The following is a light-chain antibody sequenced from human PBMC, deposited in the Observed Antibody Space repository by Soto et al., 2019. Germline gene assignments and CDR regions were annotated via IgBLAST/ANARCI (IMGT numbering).Light chain of an antibody. Sequence: DIHMTQSPSSLSAFVGDRVTITCRAGQTISNYVNWYQQKPGKAPKVLIYAASTLQSGVPSRFSGSGSGADFTLTISRLQPEDFATYYCQQSYTIPWMFGQGTNVEIK. J-gene: IGKJ1*01. CDR2: AAS. CDR1: QTISNY. V-gene: IGKV1-39*01. CDR3: QQSYTIPWM.